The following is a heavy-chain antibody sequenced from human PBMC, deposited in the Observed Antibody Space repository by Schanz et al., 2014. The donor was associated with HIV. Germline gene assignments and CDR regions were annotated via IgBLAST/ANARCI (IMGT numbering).Heavy chain of an antibody. D-gene: IGHD2-2*01. CDR3: AKSRFQLHWFDS. V-gene: IGHV1-2*02. CDR1: GYTFTDNY. Sequence: QVQLVQSGAEVKKPGASVKVSCKASGYTFTDNYMHWVRQAPGQGLEWMGWINPNEGDTKFAQKFRGRVTMTRDTSISTAYMELTRLRYDDTAVYYCAKSRFQLHWFDSWGQGTLVTVSS. J-gene: IGHJ5*01. CDR2: INPNEGDT.